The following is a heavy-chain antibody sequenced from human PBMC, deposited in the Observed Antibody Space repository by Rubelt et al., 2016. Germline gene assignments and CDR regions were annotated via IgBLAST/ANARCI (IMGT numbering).Heavy chain of an antibody. D-gene: IGHD6-13*01. CDR1: GGSIIPYC. CDR2: ILYTGTT. CDR3: ARHESAGSSWPFDD. Sequence: QVQLQESGPGLVKPSETLSLTCTVSGGSIIPYCWSWIRQPPGKGLEWIGYILYTGTTDYNPSLKSRVTISVDTSKNQFSLKLPSVTATDTSVYYCARHESAGSSWPFDDWGQGTQVTVSS. J-gene: IGHJ4*02. V-gene: IGHV4-59*08.